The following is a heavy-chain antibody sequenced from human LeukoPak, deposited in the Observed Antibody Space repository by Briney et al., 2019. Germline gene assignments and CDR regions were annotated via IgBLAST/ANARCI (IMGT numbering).Heavy chain of an antibody. D-gene: IGHD1-26*01. CDR1: GFNFGNYA. V-gene: IGHV3-23*01. J-gene: IGHJ4*02. Sequence: GGSLRLSCAASGFNFGNYAMSWVRQAPGKGLEWVSGVSDGGGSTHYADSVEGRFTISRDTSKNTLYLQMHSLRVEDTAIYFCATGGYSGLFLFNYWGQGTLVTVSS. CDR3: ATGGYSGLFLFNY. CDR2: VSDGGGST.